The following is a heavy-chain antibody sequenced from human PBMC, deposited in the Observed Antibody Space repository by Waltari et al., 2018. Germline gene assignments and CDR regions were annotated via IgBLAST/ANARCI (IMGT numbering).Heavy chain of an antibody. CDR1: GFTFRYYA. J-gene: IGHJ4*02. V-gene: IGHV3-30*04. CDR2: ITYDGRNT. D-gene: IGHD6-19*01. Sequence: QVQLVESGGGVVQPGRSLRLSCAASGFTFRYYAMHWVRQAPGQGLQWLAVITYDGRNTYYADSVRGRFTISRENSNNTLFLQINSLRTEDTAMYYCAQPGQQWLVRPAYFDYWGQGTLVTVSS. CDR3: AQPGQQWLVRPAYFDY.